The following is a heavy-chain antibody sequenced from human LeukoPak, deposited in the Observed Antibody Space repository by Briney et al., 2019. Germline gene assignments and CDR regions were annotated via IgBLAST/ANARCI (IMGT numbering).Heavy chain of an antibody. V-gene: IGHV4-34*01. CDR1: GGSFSGYY. D-gene: IGHD3-3*01. Sequence: SETLSLTCAVYGGSFSGYYWSWIRQPPGKGLEWIGEINHSGSTNYNPSLKSRVTISVDTSKNQFSLKQSSVTAADTAVYYCARRPDFWSGSRYYYYGMDVWGQGTTVTVSS. J-gene: IGHJ6*02. CDR2: INHSGST. CDR3: ARRPDFWSGSRYYYYGMDV.